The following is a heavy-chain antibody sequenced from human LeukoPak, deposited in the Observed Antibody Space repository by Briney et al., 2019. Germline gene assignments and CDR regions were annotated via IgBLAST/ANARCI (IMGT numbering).Heavy chain of an antibody. V-gene: IGHV4-34*01. Sequence: SETLSLTCAVYGGSFSGYYWSWIRQPPGKGLEWIGEINHSGSTNYNPSLKSRVTISVDTSKNQFSLKLSSVTAADTDVYYCARVTEIDIVATDWGQGTLVTVSS. J-gene: IGHJ4*02. CDR3: ARVTEIDIVATD. CDR2: INHSGST. CDR1: GGSFSGYY. D-gene: IGHD5-12*01.